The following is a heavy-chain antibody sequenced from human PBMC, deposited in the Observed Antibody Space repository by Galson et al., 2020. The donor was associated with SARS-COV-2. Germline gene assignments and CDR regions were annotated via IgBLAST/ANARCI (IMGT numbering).Heavy chain of an antibody. D-gene: IGHD3-10*01. Sequence: ASVKVSCKASGYTFTSYGISWVRQAPGQGLEWMGWNSAYNGNTNYAQKLQGIVTMTTDTSTSTAYMELRSLRSDDTAVYYCARDNSLLIWVGELRGSVPYYFDYCGQGTLVTVSS. V-gene: IGHV1-18*01. CDR2: NSAYNGNT. CDR3: ARDNSLLIWVGELRGSVPYYFDY. CDR1: GYTFTSYG. J-gene: IGHJ4*02.